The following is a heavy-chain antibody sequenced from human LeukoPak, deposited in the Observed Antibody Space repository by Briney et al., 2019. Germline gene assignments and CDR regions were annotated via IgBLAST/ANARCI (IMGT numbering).Heavy chain of an antibody. CDR1: GYTFTSYD. CDR3: ARGPRMPAAIANWFDP. CDR2: MNPNSGNT. D-gene: IGHD2-2*01. V-gene: IGHV1-8*03. J-gene: IGHJ5*02. Sequence: ASVKVSCKASGYTFTSYDINWVRQATGQGLEWMGWMNPNSGNTGYAQKFQGRVTITRNTSISTAYMELSSLRSEDTAVYYCARGPRMPAAIANWFDPWGQRTLVTVPS.